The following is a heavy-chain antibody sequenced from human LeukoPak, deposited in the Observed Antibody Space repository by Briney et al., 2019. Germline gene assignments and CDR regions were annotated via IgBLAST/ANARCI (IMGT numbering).Heavy chain of an antibody. CDR3: ARDSSSRPSGGWFDP. D-gene: IGHD6-13*01. J-gene: IGHJ5*02. Sequence: TSETLSLTCTVSGGSISSSSYYWGWIRQPPGKGLEWIGSIYYSGSTYYNPSLKSRVTISVDTSKNQFSLKLSSVTAADTAVYYCARDSSSRPSGGWFDPWGQGTLVTVSS. CDR2: IYYSGST. V-gene: IGHV4-39*07. CDR1: GGSISSSSYY.